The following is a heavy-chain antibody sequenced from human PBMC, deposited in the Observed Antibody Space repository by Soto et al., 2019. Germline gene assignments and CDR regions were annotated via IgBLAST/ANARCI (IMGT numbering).Heavy chain of an antibody. V-gene: IGHV1-8*01. CDR2: MNPNSGNT. D-gene: IGHD5-18*01. Sequence: GASVKVSCKASGYTFTSYDINWVRQATGQGLEWMGWMNPNSGNTGYAQKFQGRVTMTRNTSISTAYMELSSLRSEDTAVYYCATVDTAMIRAFDDWGQGTLVTVSS. CDR3: ATVDTAMIRAFDD. J-gene: IGHJ4*02. CDR1: GYTFTSYD.